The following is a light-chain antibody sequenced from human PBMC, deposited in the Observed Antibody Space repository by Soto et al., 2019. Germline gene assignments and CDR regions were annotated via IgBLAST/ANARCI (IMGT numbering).Light chain of an antibody. J-gene: IGKJ1*01. V-gene: IGKV3-15*01. Sequence: EIVMTQSPATLSVSPGERATLSCRASQSVSSNLAWYQQKPGQAPRLLIYGASTRATGIPARFSGYGFGTEFTLTISSLQSEDFAVYYCQQYNNWPRTFGQGTKVEIK. CDR2: GAS. CDR1: QSVSSN. CDR3: QQYNNWPRT.